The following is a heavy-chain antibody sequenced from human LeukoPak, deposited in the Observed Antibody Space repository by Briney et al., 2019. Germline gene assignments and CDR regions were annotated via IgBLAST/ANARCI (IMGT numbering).Heavy chain of an antibody. J-gene: IGHJ6*03. CDR3: ARDRYSSSWTHYYYYMDV. Sequence: PGGSLRLSCAASGFTFSSYAMHWVRQAPGKGLESVSAISSNGGSTYYASSVKGRFTISRDNSKNTLYLQMGSLRAEDMAVYYCARDRYSSSWTHYYYYMDVWGKGTTVTVSS. V-gene: IGHV3-64*01. CDR1: GFTFSSYA. D-gene: IGHD6-13*01. CDR2: ISSNGGST.